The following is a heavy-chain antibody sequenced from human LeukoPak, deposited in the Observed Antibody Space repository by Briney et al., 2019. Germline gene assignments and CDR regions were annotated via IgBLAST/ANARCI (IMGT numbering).Heavy chain of an antibody. V-gene: IGHV3-73*01. CDR2: IRSTANGYAT. D-gene: IGHD3-10*01. Sequence: GGSLRLSCAASGFTFSGSALHWVRQASGKGLEWVGRIRSTANGYATAYAASVKGRFTISRDDSKNTAYLQMDSLKTEDTAVYYCTGNYYGSGSYADFDYWSQGTLVTVSS. CDR1: GFTFSGSA. CDR3: TGNYYGSGSYADFDY. J-gene: IGHJ4*02.